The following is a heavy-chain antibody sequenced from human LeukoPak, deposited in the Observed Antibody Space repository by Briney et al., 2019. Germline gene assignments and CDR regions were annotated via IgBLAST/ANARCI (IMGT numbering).Heavy chain of an antibody. Sequence: ASVKVSCKASGYTFTNCYMHWVRQAPGQGLEWMGIINPANGATSYAQKFQGRVTMTRDTSTSIVYMELNSLRPEDTAVYYCARFPYYDSSGGYYFDYWGQGTLVTVSS. V-gene: IGHV1-46*01. J-gene: IGHJ4*02. CDR2: INPANGAT. D-gene: IGHD3-22*01. CDR3: ARFPYYDSSGGYYFDY. CDR1: GYTFTNCY.